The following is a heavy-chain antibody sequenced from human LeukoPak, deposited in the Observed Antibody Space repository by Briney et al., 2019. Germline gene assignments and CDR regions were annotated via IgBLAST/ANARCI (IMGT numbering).Heavy chain of an antibody. D-gene: IGHD3-22*01. V-gene: IGHV4-59*01. J-gene: IGHJ3*02. Sequence: SETLSLTCSVSGGFNTHYYWTWIRQPPGKELEWIGYIYHSGSTKYNPSLKSRVTIPVDTSKNHFSLKLSSVTAADTAVYYCAGYDSSGYYDPRNDAFDIWGQGTMVTVSS. CDR2: IYHSGST. CDR3: AGYDSSGYYDPRNDAFDI. CDR1: GGFNTHYY.